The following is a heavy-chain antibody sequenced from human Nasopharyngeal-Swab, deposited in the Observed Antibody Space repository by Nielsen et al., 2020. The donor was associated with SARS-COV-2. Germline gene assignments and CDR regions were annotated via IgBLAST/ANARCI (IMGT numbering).Heavy chain of an antibody. CDR1: GGTFSSYA. J-gene: IGHJ5*02. CDR2: IIPIFGTA. D-gene: IGHD2-2*01. Sequence: SVKVSCKAPGGTFSSYAINWVRQAPGQGLEWMGGIIPIFGTANYAQKFQGRVTITADESTSTVYMELSSLRSEDMAVYYCARGVVPAAMHGWFDPWGQGTLVTVSS. V-gene: IGHV1-69*13. CDR3: ARGVVPAAMHGWFDP.